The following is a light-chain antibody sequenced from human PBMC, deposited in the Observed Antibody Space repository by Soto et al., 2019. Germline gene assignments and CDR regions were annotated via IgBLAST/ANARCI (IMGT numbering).Light chain of an antibody. CDR1: QSLSTR. J-gene: IGKJ2*01. CDR2: DAS. Sequence: DIQMTQSPSTLSASVGDRVTISCRASQSLSTRLAWYQQKPGKAPNLLIYDASSLESGVPSRFRGSGSETDFTLTISGLQPDDFATYSCQQYNSYPSTFGQGTKREIK. V-gene: IGKV1-5*01. CDR3: QQYNSYPST.